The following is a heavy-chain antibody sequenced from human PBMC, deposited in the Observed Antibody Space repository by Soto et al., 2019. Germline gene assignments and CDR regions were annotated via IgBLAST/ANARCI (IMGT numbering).Heavy chain of an antibody. D-gene: IGHD6-19*01. CDR2: ISGNGVYT. J-gene: IGHJ4*02. CDR3: AKRTAVTGPYYDY. Sequence: PGGSLRLSCAASRFTFSTYAMSWVRQAPGKGLEWVSTISGNGVYTYYADSVKGRFTISRDNSKNTLYLQMNSLRVEDTAEYYCAKRTAVTGPYYDYWGQGTLVTVSS. V-gene: IGHV3-23*01. CDR1: RFTFSTYA.